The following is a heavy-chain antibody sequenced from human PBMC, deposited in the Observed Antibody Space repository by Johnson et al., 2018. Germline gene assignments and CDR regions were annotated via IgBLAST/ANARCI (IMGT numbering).Heavy chain of an antibody. V-gene: IGHV3-30*18. J-gene: IGHJ6*02. Sequence: QVQLVESGGGVVQPGRSLRLSCAASGFTFSTCGMHWVRQAPGKGLEWVAVIAYDGSNKYYADSVKGRFTISRDNTKNTLYLPMNSPRAEDTAMYYCAKDVGPSVTYYDYGMDIWGQGTTVTVSS. CDR1: GFTFSTCG. CDR3: AKDVGPSVTYYDYGMDI. CDR2: IAYDGSNK.